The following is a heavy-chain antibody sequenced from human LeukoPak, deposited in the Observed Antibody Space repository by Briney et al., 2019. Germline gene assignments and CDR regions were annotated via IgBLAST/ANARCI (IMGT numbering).Heavy chain of an antibody. CDR3: VRHYRLNTGFDY. CDR1: GGSISRRSYY. J-gene: IGHJ4*02. Sequence: SETLSLTCIVSGGSISRRSYYWGWIRQPPGKGLEWIGSIFNSGSTYYNSSLQSRVTISVDTSKNQFSLRLTSVTAADTAVYYCVRHYRLNTGFDYWGQGTLVTVSS. D-gene: IGHD7-27*01. CDR2: IFNSGST. V-gene: IGHV4-39*01.